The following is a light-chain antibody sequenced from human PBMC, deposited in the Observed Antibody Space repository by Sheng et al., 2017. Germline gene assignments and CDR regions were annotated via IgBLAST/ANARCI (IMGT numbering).Light chain of an antibody. CDR1: QTIGDS. J-gene: IGKJ2*03. Sequence: DIQMTQSPSSLSASVGDRVTITCRSNQTIGDSLNWYQQSPGKAPKLLIYAASTLQTGVPSRFSGSGSGTDFTLTIHPLQVDDFVTYYCHQTYRTPYSFGQGTRL. CDR3: HQTYRTPYS. CDR2: AAS. V-gene: IGKV1-39*01.